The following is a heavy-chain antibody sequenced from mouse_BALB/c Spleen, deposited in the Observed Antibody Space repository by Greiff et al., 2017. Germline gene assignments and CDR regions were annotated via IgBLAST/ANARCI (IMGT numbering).Heavy chain of an antibody. D-gene: IGHD2-12*01. Sequence: QVHVKQSGAELVRPGVSVKISCKGSGYTFTDYAMHWVKQSHAKSLEWIGVISTYYGDASYNQKFKGKATMTVDKSSSTAYMELARLTSEDSAIYYCASPLYDSYAMDYWGQGTSVTVSS. CDR3: ASPLYDSYAMDY. CDR2: ISTYYGDA. J-gene: IGHJ4*01. CDR1: GYTFTDYA. V-gene: IGHV1S137*01.